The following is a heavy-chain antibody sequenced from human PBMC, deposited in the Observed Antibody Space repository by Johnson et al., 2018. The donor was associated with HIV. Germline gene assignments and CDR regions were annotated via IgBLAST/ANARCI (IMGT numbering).Heavy chain of an antibody. CDR1: GFTFSSYA. V-gene: IGHV3-30*04. J-gene: IGHJ3*01. CDR3: ARRGVGATPDAFDL. Sequence: QLVESGGGVVQPGRSLRLSCAASGFTFSSYAMHWVRQAPGKGLEWVAVISYDGSNKYYADSVKGRFTISRDNSKNTLHLQMNSLSAEDTAVYYCARRGVGATPDAFDLWGQGTMVAVSS. CDR2: ISYDGSNK. D-gene: IGHD1-26*01.